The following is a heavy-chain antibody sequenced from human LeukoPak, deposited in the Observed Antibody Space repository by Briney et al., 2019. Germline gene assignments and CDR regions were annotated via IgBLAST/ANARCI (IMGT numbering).Heavy chain of an antibody. V-gene: IGHV1-2*02. CDR1: GYIFTDYY. J-gene: IGHJ4*02. Sequence: ASVKVSCKASGYIFTDYYIHWVRQAPGQGLEWMGWININSGATNYAQTFQGRVTMTRDTSISTAYMELSWLVSDDTAVYYCAGDAAGDRMVYFDYWGQGTLVTVSS. CDR2: ININSGAT. D-gene: IGHD2-8*01. CDR3: AGDAAGDRMVYFDY.